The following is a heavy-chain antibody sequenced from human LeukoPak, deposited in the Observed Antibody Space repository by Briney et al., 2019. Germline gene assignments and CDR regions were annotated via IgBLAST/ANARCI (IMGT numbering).Heavy chain of an antibody. CDR1: GYTFTNYG. Sequence: ASVKVSCKASGYTFTNYGISWVRQAPGQGLEWLGWLSACNGNTNYAQKLQGRVTMTTDTSTSTAYMELRSLRSDDTAAYYCARDTGSGYRTDAFDIWGQGTMVTVSS. CDR2: LSACNGNT. CDR3: ARDTGSGYRTDAFDI. D-gene: IGHD3-22*01. J-gene: IGHJ3*02. V-gene: IGHV1-18*01.